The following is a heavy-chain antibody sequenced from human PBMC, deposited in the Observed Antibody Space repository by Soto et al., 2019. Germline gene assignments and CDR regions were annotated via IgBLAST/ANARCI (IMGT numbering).Heavy chain of an antibody. Sequence: QVQLQESGPGLVKPSETLSLTSTVSGGSISSYYWSWIRQPPGKGLEWIGYIYYSGNTNYNPSLKSRVTISVATSKNQFSLKLRSATAADTAVYYCARRYGSAFDIWGQGTMVTVSS. D-gene: IGHD3-10*01. V-gene: IGHV4-59*01. J-gene: IGHJ3*02. CDR3: ARRYGSAFDI. CDR1: GGSISSYY. CDR2: IYYSGNT.